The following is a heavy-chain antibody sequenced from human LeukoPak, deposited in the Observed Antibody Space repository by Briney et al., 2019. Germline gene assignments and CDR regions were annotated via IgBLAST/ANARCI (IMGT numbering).Heavy chain of an antibody. J-gene: IGHJ3*02. CDR3: ARGRGRRYYDSSGYLEDAFDI. CDR1: GGSGGSISSSNY. CDR2: IYHSGST. Sequence: SGNLSLTCAVSGGSGGSISSSNYWSWVRQPPGKGLEWIGEIYHSGSTNYNPSLKSRVTISVDTSKNQFSLKLSSVTAADTAVYYCARGRGRRYYDSSGYLEDAFDIWGQGTMVTVSS. D-gene: IGHD3-22*01. V-gene: IGHV4-4*02.